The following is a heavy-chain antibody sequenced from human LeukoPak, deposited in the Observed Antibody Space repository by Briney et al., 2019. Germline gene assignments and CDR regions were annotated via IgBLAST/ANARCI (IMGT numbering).Heavy chain of an antibody. J-gene: IGHJ4*02. CDR1: GGSISSYY. D-gene: IGHD4-17*01. CDR3: GRTVTTVRYYFDY. Sequence: SETLSLTCTVSGGSISSYYWSWIRQPPGKGLEWIGYIYYSGSTNYNPSLKSRVTISVDTSKNQFSLKLSSVTAADTAVYYCGRTVTTVRYYFDYWRQGTLVTVSS. CDR2: IYYSGST. V-gene: IGHV4-59*01.